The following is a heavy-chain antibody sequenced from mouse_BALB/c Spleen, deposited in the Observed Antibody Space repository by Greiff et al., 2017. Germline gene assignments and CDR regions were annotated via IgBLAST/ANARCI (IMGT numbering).Heavy chain of an antibody. V-gene: IGHV5-12-2*01. Sequence: EVKLVESGGGLVQPGGSLKLSCAASGFTFSSYTMSWVRQTPEKRLEWVAYISNGGGSTYYPDTVKGRFTISRDNAKNTLYLQMSSLKSEDTAMYYCARRYDYDGYFDVWGAGTTVTVSS. CDR1: GFTFSSYT. J-gene: IGHJ1*01. CDR2: ISNGGGST. CDR3: ARRYDYDGYFDV. D-gene: IGHD2-4*01.